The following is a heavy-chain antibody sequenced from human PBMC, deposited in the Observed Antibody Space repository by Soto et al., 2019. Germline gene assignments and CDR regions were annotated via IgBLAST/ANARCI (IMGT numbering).Heavy chain of an antibody. CDR2: ISWTSGSI. V-gene: IGHV3-9*01. CDR3: AKARVAVTKFDY. J-gene: IGHJ4*02. Sequence: EVQLVESGGGLVQPGRSLRLSCAASGFTFDDYAMHWVRQAPGTGLEWVSGISWTSGSIGYAASVKGRFTISRDNAKNSLYLQRNSLGAEDTALYYCAKARVAVTKFDYWGQGTLVTVSS. CDR1: GFTFDDYA. D-gene: IGHD4-17*01.